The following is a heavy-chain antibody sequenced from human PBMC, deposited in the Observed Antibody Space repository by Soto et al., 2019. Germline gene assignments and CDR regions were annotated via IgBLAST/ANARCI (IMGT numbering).Heavy chain of an antibody. CDR3: ARESDDYTNGAH. J-gene: IGHJ1*01. Sequence: AAVKVSCKDSGCSFTGYYMHWVGQAPAQGGEGMGWMIPHSGETNYAEKFQVRATLTRDTSNSTAYMQLGGLTADDTAVYYCARESDDYTNGAHWGRGTGVIVSS. CDR1: GCSFTGYY. CDR2: MIPHSGET. V-gene: IGHV1-2*02. D-gene: IGHD4-4*01.